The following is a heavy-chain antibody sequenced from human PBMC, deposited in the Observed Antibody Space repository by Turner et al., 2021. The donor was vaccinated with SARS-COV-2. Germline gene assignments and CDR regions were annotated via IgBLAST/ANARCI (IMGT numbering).Heavy chain of an antibody. V-gene: IGHV4-39*01. J-gene: IGHJ4*02. D-gene: IGHD3-22*01. CDR2: IYYSGST. Sequence: QLQLQVSGPGLVKPSETLSLTCTVSGGSISSRSYFWGWIRQPPGKGLEWIGSIYYSGSTYHNPSLKSRVTISVDTSKNQFSLKLSSVTAADTAVYYCARNSPKWYYYDSSGYYDYWGQGTLVTVSS. CDR1: GGSISSRSYF. CDR3: ARNSPKWYYYDSSGYYDY.